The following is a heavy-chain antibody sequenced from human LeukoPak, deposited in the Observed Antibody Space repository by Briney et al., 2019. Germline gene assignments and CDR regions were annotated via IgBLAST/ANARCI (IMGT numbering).Heavy chain of an antibody. V-gene: IGHV1-46*01. CDR1: GYTFTSYY. CDR3: ARDLGPYDSSGYYYPWFDP. D-gene: IGHD3-22*01. J-gene: IGHJ5*02. CDR2: INPSGGST. Sequence: ASVKVSCKASGYTFTSYYMHWVRQAPGQGLEWMGIINPSGGSTSYAQKFQGRVTMTRDTSTSAVYMELSSLRSEDTAVYYCARDLGPYDSSGYYYPWFDPWGQGTLVTVSS.